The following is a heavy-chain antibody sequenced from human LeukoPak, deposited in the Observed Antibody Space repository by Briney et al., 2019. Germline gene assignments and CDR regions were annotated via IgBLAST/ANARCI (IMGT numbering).Heavy chain of an antibody. CDR1: GGSISSYS. CDR3: ASSPYSSGWNNQ. Sequence: LETLSLTCTVSGGSISSYSWSWIREPPRKGLGRIGYIFYCRSTKYHASLECRLTITVDASKPQFSLNLSSVTAADTAVYYCASSPYSSGWNNQWGQGTMVTVSS. CDR2: IFYCRST. V-gene: IGHV4-59*01. J-gene: IGHJ4*02. D-gene: IGHD6-19*01.